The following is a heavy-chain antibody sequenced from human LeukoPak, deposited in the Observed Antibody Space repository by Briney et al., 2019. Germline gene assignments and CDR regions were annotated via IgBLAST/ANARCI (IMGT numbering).Heavy chain of an antibody. J-gene: IGHJ4*02. D-gene: IGHD1-7*01. Sequence: PGGSLRLSCAASGFTFSSYGMHWVRQAPGKGLEWVAFIRYDGSNKYYADSVKGRFTISRDNSKNTLYLQMNSLRAEDTALYYCARAGNYADYWGQGALVTVSS. CDR3: ARAGNYADY. CDR2: IRYDGSNK. V-gene: IGHV3-30*02. CDR1: GFTFSSYG.